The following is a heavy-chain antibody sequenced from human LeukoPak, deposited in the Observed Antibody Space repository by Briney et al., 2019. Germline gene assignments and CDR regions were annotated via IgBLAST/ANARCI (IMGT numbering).Heavy chain of an antibody. CDR3: ARDLGGSGWYTPSFDY. J-gene: IGHJ4*02. CDR1: GFTFSGYS. CDR2: ISSSSSYI. Sequence: GGSLRLSCAASGFTFSGYSMNWVRQAPGKGLEWVSSISSSSSYIYYADSVKGRFTISRDNAKNSLYLQMNSLRAEDTAVYYCARDLGGSGWYTPSFDYWGQGTLVTVSS. D-gene: IGHD6-19*01. V-gene: IGHV3-21*01.